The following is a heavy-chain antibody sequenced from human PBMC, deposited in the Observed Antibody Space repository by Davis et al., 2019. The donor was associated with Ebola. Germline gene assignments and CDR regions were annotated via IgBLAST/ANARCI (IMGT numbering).Heavy chain of an antibody. CDR1: GYTFTSYG. D-gene: IGHD3-3*01. Sequence: ASVKVSCKASGYTFTSYGISWVRQAPGQGLEWMGWISAYNGNTNYAQKVHERVTMTTDTSTSTAYMELRGLASDDTAVYYCARCNYDFWSGIGAGYYGMDVWGQGTRVTVSS. V-gene: IGHV1-18*01. CDR3: ARCNYDFWSGIGAGYYGMDV. J-gene: IGHJ6*02. CDR2: ISAYNGNT.